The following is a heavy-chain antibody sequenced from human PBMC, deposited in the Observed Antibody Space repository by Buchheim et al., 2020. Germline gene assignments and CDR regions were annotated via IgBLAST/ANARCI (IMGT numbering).Heavy chain of an antibody. CDR1: GFTFSSYW. CDR2: INSDGSST. J-gene: IGHJ6*02. CDR3: ARVPAHWSGGSCSPDYYYYGMDV. Sequence: EVQLVESGGGLVQPGGSLRLSCAASGFTFSSYWMHWVRQAPGKGLVWVSRINSDGSSTSYADSVKGRFTISRDNAKNTLYLQMNSLGAEDTAVYYCARVPAHWSGGSCSPDYYYYGMDVWGQGTT. D-gene: IGHD2-15*01. V-gene: IGHV3-74*01.